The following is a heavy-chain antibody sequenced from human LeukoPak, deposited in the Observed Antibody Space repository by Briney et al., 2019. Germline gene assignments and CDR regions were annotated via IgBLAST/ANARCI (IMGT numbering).Heavy chain of an antibody. CDR1: GFTFTNYW. CDR3: ARERQWLTHAFDI. Sequence: GGSLRLSCAASGFTFTNYWMSWVRQAPGKGLELVANIKQDRSEKYYVDSVKGRFTISRDNAKNSLYLQMNSLRAEDTAVYYCARERQWLTHAFDIWGQGTMVTVSS. D-gene: IGHD6-19*01. J-gene: IGHJ3*02. CDR2: IKQDRSEK. V-gene: IGHV3-7*01.